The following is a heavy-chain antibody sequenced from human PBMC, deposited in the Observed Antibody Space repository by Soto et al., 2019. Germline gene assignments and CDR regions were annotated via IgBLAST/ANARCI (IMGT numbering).Heavy chain of an antibody. CDR3: VGWYNFDY. J-gene: IGHJ4*01. Sequence: GGSLRLSCAASGFTFSGYSMNWVRQAPGKGLEWVSYISSGSSTIYYADSVKGRFTISRDNAKNSLYLQMNSLRDEDTAVYYCVGWYNFDYWGHGILVTAPQ. V-gene: IGHV3-48*02. CDR1: GFTFSGYS. CDR2: ISSGSSTI. D-gene: IGHD1-20*01.